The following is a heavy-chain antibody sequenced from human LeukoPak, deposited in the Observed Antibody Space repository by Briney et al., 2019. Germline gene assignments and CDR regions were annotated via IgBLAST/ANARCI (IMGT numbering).Heavy chain of an antibody. Sequence: SETLSLTCTVSGGSISSGGYYWSWIRQHPGKGLEWIGYIYYSGSTYYNPSLKSRVTISVDTSKNQFSLKLSSVTAADTAVYYCAREGVAATGLDYWGQGTLVTVSP. CDR2: IYYSGST. V-gene: IGHV4-31*03. J-gene: IGHJ4*02. D-gene: IGHD6-13*01. CDR3: AREGVAATGLDY. CDR1: GGSISSGGYY.